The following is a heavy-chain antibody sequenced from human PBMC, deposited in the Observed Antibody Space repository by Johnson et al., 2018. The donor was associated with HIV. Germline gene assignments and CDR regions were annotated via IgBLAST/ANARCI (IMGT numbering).Heavy chain of an antibody. J-gene: IGHJ3*02. V-gene: IGHV3-11*04. CDR1: GFTFSDYY. CDR3: ARGGGGRDAFDI. CDR2: IRTDGSST. D-gene: IGHD3-16*01. Sequence: VQVVESGGGLVTPGGSVKLSCQGSGFTFSDYYMTWIRQAPGKGLEWVSYIRTDGSSTYYADAVKGRFTFVRDNAKNSVYLQMTSLRVEDTAVYYCARGGGGRDAFDIWGQGTMVTVSS.